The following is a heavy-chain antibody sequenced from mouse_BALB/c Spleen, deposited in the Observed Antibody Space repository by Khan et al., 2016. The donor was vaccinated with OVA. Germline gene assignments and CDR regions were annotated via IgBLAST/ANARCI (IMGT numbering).Heavy chain of an antibody. CDR2: ISSGGDYT. Sequence: EVELVESGGDLVKPGGSLKLSCAASGFTFSSYSMSWVRQTPDKRLEWVASISSGGDYTYYPASVKGRFTISRDTAKNTLYLQMSDLKTEDTAMYYCADALTGSFAYWGQGTLVTVSA. J-gene: IGHJ3*01. CDR1: GFTFSSYS. V-gene: IGHV5-6*01. CDR3: ADALTGSFAY.